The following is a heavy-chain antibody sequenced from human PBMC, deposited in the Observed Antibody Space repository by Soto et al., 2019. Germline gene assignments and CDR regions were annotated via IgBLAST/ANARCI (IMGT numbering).Heavy chain of an antibody. J-gene: IGHJ4*02. Sequence: PGGSLRLSCAASGFPFSSYGMHWVRQAPGKGLEWVAVISFDGSKKYYADSVKGRFTISRDNSKNTLYLQMNSLRADDTAVYYCAKDILTGYYKGYFDHWGQGTLVTVSS. CDR3: AKDILTGYYKGYFDH. D-gene: IGHD3-9*01. CDR2: ISFDGSKK. CDR1: GFPFSSYG. V-gene: IGHV3-30*18.